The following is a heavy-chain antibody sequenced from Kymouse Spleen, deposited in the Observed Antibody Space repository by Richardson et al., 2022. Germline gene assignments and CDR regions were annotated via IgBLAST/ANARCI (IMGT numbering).Heavy chain of an antibody. Sequence: QVQLQESGPGLVKPSETLSLTCTVSGGSVSSGSYYWSWIRQPPGKGLEWIGYIYYSGSTNYNPSLKSRVTISVDTSKNQFSLKLSSVTAADTAVYYCARDTGSYLYYYGMDVWGQGTTVTVSS. CDR2: IYYSGST. J-gene: IGHJ6*02. CDR3: ARDTGSYLYYYGMDV. D-gene: IGHD1-26*01. CDR1: GGSVSSGSYY. V-gene: IGHV4-61*01.